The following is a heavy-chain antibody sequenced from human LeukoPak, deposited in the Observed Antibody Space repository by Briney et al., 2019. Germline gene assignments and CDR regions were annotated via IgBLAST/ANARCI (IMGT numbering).Heavy chain of an antibody. CDR3: ARAVAARPFDP. CDR1: GGTFSSYA. V-gene: IGHV1-69*04. J-gene: IGHJ5*02. D-gene: IGHD6-6*01. Sequence: SVKVSCKASGGTFSSYAISWVRQAPGQGLEWMGRIIPIFGIANYAQKFQGRVTITTDKSTSTAYMELSSLRSEDTAVYYCARAVAARPFDPWGQGTLVTVSS. CDR2: IIPIFGIA.